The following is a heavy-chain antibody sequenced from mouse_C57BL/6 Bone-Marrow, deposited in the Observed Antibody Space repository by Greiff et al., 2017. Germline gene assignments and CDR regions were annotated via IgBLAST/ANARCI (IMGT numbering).Heavy chain of an antibody. V-gene: IGHV1-9*01. CDR3: ARRRGYDWRSWAWFAY. CDR2: ILPGSGCT. J-gene: IGHJ3*01. Sequence: VQLKESGAELMKPGASVKLSCKATGYTFTGYWIEWVQQRPGHGLEWIGEILPGSGCTNYTEKFKGKATFTADTSSNTAYMQLSSLTTEDSAIYYCARRRGYDWRSWAWFAYWGQGTQVPVSA. CDR1: GYTFTGYW. D-gene: IGHD2-2*01.